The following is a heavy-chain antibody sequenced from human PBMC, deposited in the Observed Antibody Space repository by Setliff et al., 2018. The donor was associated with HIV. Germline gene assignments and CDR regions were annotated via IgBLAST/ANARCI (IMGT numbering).Heavy chain of an antibody. J-gene: IGHJ4*02. D-gene: IGHD4-17*01. V-gene: IGHV4-4*07. CDR3: ARAAAGNTGPFDL. CDR2: VSSRGDT. Sequence: TSETLSLTCTVSDSGTYYWSWIRQPAGKGLVWIGRVSSRGDTNYNPSLKCRVTMSADTSKNQFSLKLTSVTASDTAVYYCARAAAGNTGPFDLWGQGSPVTVSS. CDR1: DSGTYY.